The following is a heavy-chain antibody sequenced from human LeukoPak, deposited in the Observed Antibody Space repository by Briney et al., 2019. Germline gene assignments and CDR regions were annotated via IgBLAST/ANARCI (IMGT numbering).Heavy chain of an antibody. CDR1: GGSISSYY. J-gene: IGHJ2*01. D-gene: IGHD3-22*01. V-gene: IGHV4-59*01. Sequence: ASETLSLTCTVSGGSISSYYWSWIRQPPGKGLEWIGYIYYSGSTNYNPSLKSRVTISVDTSKNQFSLKLSSVTAADTAVYYCARAPQYYDSSGYYWYFDLWGRGTLVTVSS. CDR2: IYYSGST. CDR3: ARAPQYYDSSGYYWYFDL.